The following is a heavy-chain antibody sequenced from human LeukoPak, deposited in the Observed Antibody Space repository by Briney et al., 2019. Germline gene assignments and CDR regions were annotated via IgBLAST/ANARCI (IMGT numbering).Heavy chain of an antibody. J-gene: IGHJ4*02. D-gene: IGHD3-22*01. V-gene: IGHV3-23*01. CDR1: GFTFSSYA. CDR2: MSGSGGST. Sequence: GGSLRLSCAASGFTFSSYAMSWVRQAPGKGLEWVSAMSGSGGSTYYADSVKGRFTISRDNSKNTLYLQMNSLRAEDTAVYYCAKTKAYYYDSSGYLHYWGQGTLVTVSS. CDR3: AKTKAYYYDSSGYLHY.